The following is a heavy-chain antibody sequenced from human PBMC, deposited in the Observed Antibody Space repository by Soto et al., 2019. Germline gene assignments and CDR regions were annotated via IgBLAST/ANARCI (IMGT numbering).Heavy chain of an antibody. CDR1: GFTFSSYW. CDR2: IKQDGSEK. CDR3: AREDTRSYGSGSYLNYYYYGTDV. V-gene: IGHV3-7*03. J-gene: IGHJ6*04. Sequence: GGSLRLSCAASGFTFSSYWMSWVRQAPGKGLEWVANIKQDGSEKYYVDSVKGRFTISRDNAKNSLYLQMNSLRAEDTAVYYCAREDTRSYGSGSYLNYYYYGTDVWGKGTTVTVSS. D-gene: IGHD3-10*01.